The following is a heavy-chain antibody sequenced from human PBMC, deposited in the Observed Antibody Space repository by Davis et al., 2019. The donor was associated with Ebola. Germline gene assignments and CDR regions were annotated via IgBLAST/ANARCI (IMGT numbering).Heavy chain of an antibody. CDR3: ARGGGIAARSEAYYYGMDV. Sequence: PGGSLRLSCAASGFTFSSYGMHWVRQAPGKGLEWVAVIWYDGSNKYYADSVKGRFTISRDNSKNTLYLQMNSLRAEDTAVYYCARGGGIAARSEAYYYGMDVWGQGTTVTVSS. D-gene: IGHD6-6*01. V-gene: IGHV3-33*01. CDR1: GFTFSSYG. J-gene: IGHJ6*02. CDR2: IWYDGSNK.